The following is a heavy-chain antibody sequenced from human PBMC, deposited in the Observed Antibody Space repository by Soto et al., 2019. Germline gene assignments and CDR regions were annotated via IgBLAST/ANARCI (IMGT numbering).Heavy chain of an antibody. V-gene: IGHV2-70*01. Sequence: PTEKPRLTCTVSGVPLITNEMRVRWMPQPQKKDLEWLALIDWDDDKYYSTSLKTRLTISKDTSKNQVVLTMTNMDPVDTATYYCARTTYYYGSGIRGRLYYYYGMDVWGQGTTVTVSS. J-gene: IGHJ6*02. CDR3: ARTTYYYGSGIRGRLYYYYGMDV. D-gene: IGHD3-10*01. CDR2: IDWDDDK. CDR1: GVPLITNEMR.